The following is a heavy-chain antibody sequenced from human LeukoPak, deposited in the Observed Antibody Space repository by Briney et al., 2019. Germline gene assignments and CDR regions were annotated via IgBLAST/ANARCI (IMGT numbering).Heavy chain of an antibody. J-gene: IGHJ4*02. CDR1: GDSFSSNSAA. V-gene: IGHV6-1*01. Sequence: SQTLSLTCALSGDSFSSNSAAWNWIRQSPSRGLEWLGRTYYRSQWYNDYAVSVKSRITINSDTSKNQFSLQLNSVTPEDTAVYYCARVPGDPSHFDYWGQGTLVTVSS. CDR2: TYYRSQWYN. D-gene: IGHD2-21*01. CDR3: ARVPGDPSHFDY.